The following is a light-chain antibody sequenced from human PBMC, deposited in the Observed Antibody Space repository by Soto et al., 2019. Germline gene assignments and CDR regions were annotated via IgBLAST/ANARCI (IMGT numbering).Light chain of an antibody. Sequence: DIQMTQSPSSLSAFLGDRVTITCRATQGISAYLVWYQQKPGKDPKLLIYAASTLQSGVPPRFSGSGSGTDFTLTISSLQPEDVATYYCQDYYSAPFTFGPWTKVDIK. CDR3: QDYYSAPFT. V-gene: IGKV1-27*01. J-gene: IGKJ3*01. CDR2: AAS. CDR1: QGISAY.